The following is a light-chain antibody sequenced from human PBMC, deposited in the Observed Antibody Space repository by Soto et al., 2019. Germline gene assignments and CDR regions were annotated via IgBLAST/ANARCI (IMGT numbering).Light chain of an antibody. J-gene: IGKJ1*01. Sequence: EIVMTQSPATLSVSPGERATLSCRASQSVSTNLVWYQQKPGQAPRLLIYSASTRVTGIPARFSGSGSGTEVTLTISSLQPEDFAIYYCQQYNNWPRTFGQGTKVEIE. CDR3: QQYNNWPRT. CDR1: QSVSTN. CDR2: SAS. V-gene: IGKV3-15*01.